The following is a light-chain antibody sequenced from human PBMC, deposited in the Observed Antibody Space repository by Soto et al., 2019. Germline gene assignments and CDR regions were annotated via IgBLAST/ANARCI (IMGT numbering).Light chain of an antibody. CDR2: GAS. J-gene: IGKJ1*01. V-gene: IGKV3D-15*01. CDR3: HQYNNWPPWT. CDR1: QNILGT. Sequence: VMTQSPVTLSVSPGETATLSCKASQNILGTLAWYQQKPGQPPRLLIYGASTRVTGIPARFSGNGSGTEFTLTISSLQSEDFAVYYCHQYNNWPPWTFGQGTKVEV.